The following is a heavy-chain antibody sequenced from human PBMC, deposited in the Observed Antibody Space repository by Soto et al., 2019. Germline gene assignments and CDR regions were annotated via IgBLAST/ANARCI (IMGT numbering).Heavy chain of an antibody. Sequence: GGSLRLSCAASGFTFSSYWMHWVRQAPGKGLVWVSRINGDGSSTTHADSVRGRFTISRDNTKNTLYLQMNSLRAEDTAVYYCTRDAYYDFWSGYSAYYYYYMDVWGKGTTVTVSS. V-gene: IGHV3-74*01. CDR2: INGDGSST. CDR3: TRDAYYDFWSGYSAYYYYYMDV. J-gene: IGHJ6*03. D-gene: IGHD3-3*01. CDR1: GFTFSSYW.